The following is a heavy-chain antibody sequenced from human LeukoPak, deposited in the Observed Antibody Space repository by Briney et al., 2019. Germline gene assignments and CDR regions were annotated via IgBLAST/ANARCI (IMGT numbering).Heavy chain of an antibody. J-gene: IGHJ6*03. V-gene: IGHV3-30*02. D-gene: IGHD3-10*01. CDR1: GFTFRSYS. CDR2: IRYDGSDK. CDR3: AKDDGSGSYFFYYYMDV. Sequence: GGSLRLSCAASGFTFRSYSMNWVRQAPGKGLEWVAFIRYDGSDKYYADSVKGRFTISRDNSKNTLYLQMHSLRAEDTAVYYCAKDDGSGSYFFYYYMDVWGKGTTVTVSS.